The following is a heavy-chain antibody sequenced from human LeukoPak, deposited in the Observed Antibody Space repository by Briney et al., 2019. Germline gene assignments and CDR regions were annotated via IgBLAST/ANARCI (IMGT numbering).Heavy chain of an antibody. CDR3: ARASTQCYYYGMDV. CDR1: GYSFTSYX. Sequence: GESLKISCKGSGYSFTSYXIGXXRQMPGKGXXXXXIIYPGDSDTRYSPSFQGQVTISADKSISTAYLQWSSLKASDTAMYYCARASTQCYYYGMDVWGQGTTVTVSS. D-gene: IGHD6-19*01. J-gene: IGHJ6*02. CDR2: IYPGDSDT. V-gene: IGHV5-51*01.